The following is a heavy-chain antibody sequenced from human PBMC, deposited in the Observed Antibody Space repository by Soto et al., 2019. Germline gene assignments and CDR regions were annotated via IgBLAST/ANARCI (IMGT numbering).Heavy chain of an antibody. CDR1: GFTFSSYG. CDR2: IWYDGSNK. V-gene: IGHV3-33*01. Sequence: QVQLVESGGGVVQPGRSLRLSCAASGFTFSSYGMHWVRQAPGKGLEWVAVIWYDGSNKYYADSVKGRFTISRDNSKNTLYLQMNSLMAEDTAVDYCARDQKGRGYYLNDDWGQGTMVTVSS. D-gene: IGHD3-3*01. CDR3: ARDQKGRGYYLNDD. J-gene: IGHJ4*02.